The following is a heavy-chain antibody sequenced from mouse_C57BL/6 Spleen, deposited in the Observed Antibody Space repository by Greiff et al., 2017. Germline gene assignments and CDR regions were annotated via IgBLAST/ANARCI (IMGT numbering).Heavy chain of an antibody. D-gene: IGHD3-2*02. V-gene: IGHV1-80*01. CDR1: GYAFSSYW. CDR2: IYPGDGDT. CDR3: ARGGWGGYFDY. Sequence: VKLMESGAELVKPGASVKISCKASGYAFSSYWMNWVKQRPGKGLEWIGQIYPGDGDTNYNGKFKGKATLTADKSSSTAYMQLSSLTSEDSAVYFCARGGWGGYFDYWGQGTTLTVSS. J-gene: IGHJ2*01.